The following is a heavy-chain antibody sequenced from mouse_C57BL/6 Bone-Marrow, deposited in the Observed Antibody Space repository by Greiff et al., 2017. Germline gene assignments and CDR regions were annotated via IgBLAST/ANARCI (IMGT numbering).Heavy chain of an antibody. V-gene: IGHV1-80*01. Sequence: QVQLKESGAELVRPGASVKMSCKASGYAFSSYGMNWVKQRPGQGLEWIGQIYPGDGDTNYNGKFKGKATLTADKSSSTAYLELRSLTSEDSAVYFYACPTYYGSSCWFFDVWGTGTTLTVSS. CDR1: GYAFSSYG. D-gene: IGHD1-1*01. J-gene: IGHJ1*03. CDR2: IYPGDGDT. CDR3: ACPTYYGSSCWFFDV.